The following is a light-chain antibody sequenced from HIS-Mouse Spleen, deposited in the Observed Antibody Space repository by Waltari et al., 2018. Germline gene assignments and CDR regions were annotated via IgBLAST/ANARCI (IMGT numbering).Light chain of an antibody. CDR1: SSDVGSYNL. CDR3: CSYAGSSTFGV. CDR2: EGS. J-gene: IGLJ3*02. V-gene: IGLV2-23*03. Sequence: QSALTQPASVSGSPGQSITISCTGTSSDVGSYNLVPWYQQHPGKAPKLMIYEGSKRPSGFSNRFSGSKSGNTASLTISGLQAEDEADYYCCSYAGSSTFGVFGGGTKLTVL.